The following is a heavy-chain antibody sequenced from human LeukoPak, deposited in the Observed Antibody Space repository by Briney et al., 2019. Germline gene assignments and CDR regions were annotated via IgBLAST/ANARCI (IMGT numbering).Heavy chain of an antibody. CDR2: MSFDVNNK. Sequence: GGSLRLSCSASGFTFSTYAFHWVRQAPGKGLEWVATMSFDVNNKYYADSVRGRFTISRDNSKNTLYLQMNSLRAEDTAVYSCARGYCTSSSCYNDYWGQGTLVTVSS. J-gene: IGHJ4*02. CDR1: GFTFSTYA. D-gene: IGHD2-2*02. CDR3: ARGYCTSSSCYNDY. V-gene: IGHV3-30*04.